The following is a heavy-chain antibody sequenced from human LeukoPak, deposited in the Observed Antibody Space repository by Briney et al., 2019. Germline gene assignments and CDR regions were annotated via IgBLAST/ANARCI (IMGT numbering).Heavy chain of an antibody. CDR1: GYTFTSYW. V-gene: IGHV5-51*01. Sequence: GESLKISCKGSGYTFTSYWIGWVRQMPGKGLEWMGIIYPGDSDTRYSPSFQGQVTISADKSISTAYLQWSSLKASDTAMYYWASPRGGHPGAYYNYYRDVGGKGTRVPVPS. J-gene: IGHJ6*03. CDR2: IYPGDSDT. CDR3: ASPRGGHPGAYYNYYRDV. D-gene: IGHD3-16*01.